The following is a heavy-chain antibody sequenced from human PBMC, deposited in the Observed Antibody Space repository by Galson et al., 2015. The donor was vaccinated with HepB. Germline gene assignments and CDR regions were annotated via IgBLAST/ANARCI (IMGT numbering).Heavy chain of an antibody. J-gene: IGHJ4*02. CDR1: GFTFSSYS. CDR2: ITSSRNYI. V-gene: IGHV3-21*01. Sequence: SLRLSCAASGFTFSSYSMNWVRQAPGKGLEWVSSITSSRNYIYCADSVKGRFTISRDNAKNSLYLQMNSLRAEDTAVYYCVRDLGPEGTGGFDYWGQGTLVTVSS. D-gene: IGHD1-26*01. CDR3: VRDLGPEGTGGFDY.